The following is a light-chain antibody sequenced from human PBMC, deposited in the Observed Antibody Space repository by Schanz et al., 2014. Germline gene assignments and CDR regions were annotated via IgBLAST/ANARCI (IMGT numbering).Light chain of an antibody. V-gene: IGKV3-11*01. Sequence: EIVLTQSPGTLSLSPGERATLSCRASQNVASYLAWYQQRPGRAPRLLIYDASNRATGIPARFSGSGSGTDFTLTISGLEPEDFAVDYCQQRSNWQAITFGGGTKVEI. CDR3: QQRSNWQAIT. CDR1: QNVASY. J-gene: IGKJ4*01. CDR2: DAS.